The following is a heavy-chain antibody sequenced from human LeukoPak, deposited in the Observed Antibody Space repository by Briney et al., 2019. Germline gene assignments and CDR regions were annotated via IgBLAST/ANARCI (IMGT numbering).Heavy chain of an antibody. D-gene: IGHD3-10*01. CDR1: GYTITSYY. CDR3: ARDLWFGESSYGMDV. J-gene: IGHJ6*04. CDR2: LNPSGGST. V-gene: IGHV1-46*01. Sequence: GASVKVSCKASGYTITSYYMHWVRQAPGQGLEWMGILNPSGGSTSYAQKFQGRVTMTRDTSTSTVYMELSSLRSEDTAVYYCARDLWFGESSYGMDVWGKGTTVTVSS.